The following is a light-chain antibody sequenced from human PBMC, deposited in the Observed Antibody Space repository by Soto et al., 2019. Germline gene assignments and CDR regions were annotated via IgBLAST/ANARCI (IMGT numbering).Light chain of an antibody. V-gene: IGLV1-40*01. J-gene: IGLJ2*01. CDR3: QSYDSSLSSVV. Sequence: QPVLTQPPSVSGAPGQRVTISCTGSSSNIGAGYDVHWYQQLPGTAPKLLIYGNSNRPSGVPDRFSGSKSGTSASLAITGLQAEDEADYYCQSYDSSLSSVVLGGGTKLTVL. CDR1: SSNIGAGYD. CDR2: GNS.